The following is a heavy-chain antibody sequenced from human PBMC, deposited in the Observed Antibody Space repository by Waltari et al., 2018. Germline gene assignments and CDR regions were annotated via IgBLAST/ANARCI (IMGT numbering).Heavy chain of an antibody. CDR3: AREGGYNSGFFGY. CDR2: ISSSSSYI. D-gene: IGHD5-12*01. Sequence: EVQLVESGGGLVKPGGSLRLSCAASGFTFSSYSMNWVRQAPGKGLEWVSSISSSSSYIYYADSGKGRFTISRDNAKNSLYLQMNSLRAEDTAVYYCAREGGYNSGFFGYWGQGTLVTVSS. J-gene: IGHJ4*02. V-gene: IGHV3-21*01. CDR1: GFTFSSYS.